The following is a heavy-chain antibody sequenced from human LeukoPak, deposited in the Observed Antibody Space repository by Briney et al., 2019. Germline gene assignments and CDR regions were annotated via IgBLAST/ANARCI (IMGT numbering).Heavy chain of an antibody. CDR1: GFTFSNYG. V-gene: IGHV3-33*01. CDR2: IWYDGSDE. Sequence: RGSLRLSCAASGFTFSNYGMHWVRQAPGKGLEWVAVIWYDGSDEYYADSVKGRFTISRDNSKNTLYLQMDSLRAEDTAVYYCATSYGSGSYPVDYWGQGTLVSVSS. CDR3: ATSYGSGSYPVDY. J-gene: IGHJ4*02. D-gene: IGHD3-10*01.